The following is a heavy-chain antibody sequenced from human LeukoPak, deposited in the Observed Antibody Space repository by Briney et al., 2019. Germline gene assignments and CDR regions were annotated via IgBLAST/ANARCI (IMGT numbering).Heavy chain of an antibody. CDR2: INPSGGST. D-gene: IGHD4-11*01. J-gene: IGHJ5*02. CDR1: GYTFTSFY. CDR3: ATTVTTYNWFDP. V-gene: IGHV1-46*01. Sequence: GASVKVSCKASGYTFTSFYMHWVRQAPGQGLEWRGIINPSGGSTSYAQEFQGTVTMTRGTSTSTVYMELSSLRSEDTAVYYCATTVTTYNWFDPWGQGTLVTVSS.